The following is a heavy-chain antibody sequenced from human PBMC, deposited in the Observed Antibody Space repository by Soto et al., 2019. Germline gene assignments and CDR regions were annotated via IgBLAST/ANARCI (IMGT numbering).Heavy chain of an antibody. D-gene: IGHD2-2*01. Sequence: QVQLVESGGGVVQPGRSLRLSCAASGFTFSSYGMHWVRQAPGKGLEWVAVIWYDGSNKYYADSVKGRFTISRDNSKKTRYLQRNSLRAEDTAVYRWGRAVGVPAAMRWHYYGMDVWGQGTMVTVSS. CDR2: IWYDGSNK. J-gene: IGHJ6*02. CDR1: GFTFSSYG. V-gene: IGHV3-33*01. CDR3: GRAVGVPAAMRWHYYGMDV.